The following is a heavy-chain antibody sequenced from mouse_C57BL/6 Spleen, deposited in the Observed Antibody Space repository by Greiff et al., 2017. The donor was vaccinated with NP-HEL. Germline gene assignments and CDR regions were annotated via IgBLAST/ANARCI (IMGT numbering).Heavy chain of an antibody. CDR3: ARGDGTVVAKDWYFDV. CDR1: GYTFTGYW. V-gene: IGHV1-9*01. J-gene: IGHJ1*03. Sequence: QVQLQQSGAELMKPGASVKLSCKATGYTFTGYWIEWVKQRPGHGLEWIGEILPGSGSTNYNEKFKGKATFTADTSSNTAYMQLSSLTTEDSAIYYCARGDGTVVAKDWYFDVWGTGTTVTVPS. D-gene: IGHD1-1*01. CDR2: ILPGSGST.